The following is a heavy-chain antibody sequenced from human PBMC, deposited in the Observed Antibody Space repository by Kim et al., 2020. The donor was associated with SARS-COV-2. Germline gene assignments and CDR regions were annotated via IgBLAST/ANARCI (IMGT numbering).Heavy chain of an antibody. J-gene: IGHJ4*02. CDR1: GYSFTSYW. Sequence: GESLKISCKGSGYSFTSYWIGWVRQMPGKGLEWMGIIYPGDSDTRYSPSFQGQVTISADKSISTAYLQWSSLKASDTAMYYCARQGGDYGGNSVFDYWGQGTLVTVSS. CDR2: IYPGDSDT. V-gene: IGHV5-51*01. D-gene: IGHD4-17*01. CDR3: ARQGGDYGGNSVFDY.